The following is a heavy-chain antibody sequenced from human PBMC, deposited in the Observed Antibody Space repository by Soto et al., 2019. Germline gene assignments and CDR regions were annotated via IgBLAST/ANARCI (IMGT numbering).Heavy chain of an antibody. CDR3: ARFSPPGYYYMDV. CDR1: GGPISSGGYY. V-gene: IGHV4-31*03. J-gene: IGHJ6*03. CDR2: IHYIGRT. Sequence: QVQLQESGPGLVKPSQTLSLTCTVSGGPISSGGYYWTWVRQPPGKGLEWIGYIHYIGRTFYNPSLESRVIISLDTSENQFSLKLTSVTAADTAVYYCARFSPPGYYYMDVWGKGTSVTVAS.